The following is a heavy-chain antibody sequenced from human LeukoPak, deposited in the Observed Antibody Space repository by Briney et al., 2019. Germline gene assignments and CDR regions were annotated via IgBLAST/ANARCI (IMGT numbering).Heavy chain of an antibody. V-gene: IGHV3-11*04. CDR1: GFTFSDYY. CDR3: ARGSDKYYYDSSGYYYPGVY. CDR2: ISSSGSTI. D-gene: IGHD3-22*01. J-gene: IGHJ4*02. Sequence: GGSLRLSCAASGFTFSDYYMSWIRQAPGKGLEWVSYISSSGSTIYYADSVKGRFTISRDNAKNSLYLQMNSLRAEDTAVYYCARGSDKYYYDSSGYYYPGVYWGQGTLVTVSS.